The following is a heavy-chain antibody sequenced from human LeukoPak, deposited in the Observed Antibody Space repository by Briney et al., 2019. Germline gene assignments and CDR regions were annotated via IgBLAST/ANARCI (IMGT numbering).Heavy chain of an antibody. J-gene: IGHJ4*02. Sequence: GASAKVSCKASGYTFTGYYMHWVRQAPGQGLEWMGWINPNSGGTNYAQKFQGRVTMTRDTSISTAYMELSRLRSDDTAVYYCARQLAYYYDSSGYSVWGQGTLVTVSS. D-gene: IGHD3-22*01. CDR1: GYTFTGYY. CDR2: INPNSGGT. CDR3: ARQLAYYYDSSGYSV. V-gene: IGHV1-2*02.